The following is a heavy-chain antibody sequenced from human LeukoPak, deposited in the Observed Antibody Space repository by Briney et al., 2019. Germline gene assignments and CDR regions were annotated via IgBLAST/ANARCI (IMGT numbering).Heavy chain of an antibody. CDR1: GYSISSGYQ. J-gene: IGHJ5*02. CDR2: IYHRGSA. CDR3: ARAPRWLTPDCTSTSCYENYFDP. D-gene: IGHD2-2*01. V-gene: IGHV4-38-2*01. Sequence: PSETLSLTCGVSGYSISSGYQRAWIRQSPGKGLEWIGSIYHRGSAHYNPSLKSRVTISVETSKNQFSLNMYSVTAADTAVYYCARAPRWLTPDCTSTSCYENYFDPWGQGTLVTVSS.